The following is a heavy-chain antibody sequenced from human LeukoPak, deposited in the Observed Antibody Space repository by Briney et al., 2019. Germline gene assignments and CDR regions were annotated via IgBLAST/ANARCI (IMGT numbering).Heavy chain of an antibody. CDR2: ISGSGGST. Sequence: GGSLRLPCAASGFTFSSYAMSWVRQAPGKGLEWVSAISGSGGSTYYADSVKGRFTISRDNSKNTLYLQMNSLRAEDTAVYYCAKDPPKDYDSSGYFPDRLGYWGQGTLVTVSS. CDR1: GFTFSSYA. J-gene: IGHJ4*02. V-gene: IGHV3-23*01. CDR3: AKDPPKDYDSSGYFPDRLGY. D-gene: IGHD3-22*01.